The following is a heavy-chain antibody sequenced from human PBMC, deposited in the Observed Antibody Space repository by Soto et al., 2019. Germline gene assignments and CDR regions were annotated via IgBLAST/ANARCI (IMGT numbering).Heavy chain of an antibody. J-gene: IGHJ3*02. CDR1: GFTFSNYA. V-gene: IGHV3-23*01. CDR2: ISGSGGST. Sequence: EVHLLESGGGLVQPGGSLRLSCAASGFTFSNYAMTWVRQAPGKGLEWVSTISGSGGSTYYADSVKGRFTISRDNSKNTLYLQMNSLRAEDTAVYYCARGEYYDFWSGYSWDAFDIWGQGTMVTVSS. D-gene: IGHD3-3*01. CDR3: ARGEYYDFWSGYSWDAFDI.